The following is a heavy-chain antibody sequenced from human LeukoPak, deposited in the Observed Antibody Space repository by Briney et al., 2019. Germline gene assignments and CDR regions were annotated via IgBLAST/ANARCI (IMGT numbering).Heavy chain of an antibody. CDR2: VSGSGGST. Sequence: GGSLRLSCAASGSPFSSYAMSWVRQAPGKGLEWVSVVSGSGGSTYYADSVKGRFTISRDNSKNTLYLQMNSLRAEDTAVYYCAKVLPSSSWYCYFDYWGQGTLVTVSS. V-gene: IGHV3-23*01. D-gene: IGHD6-13*01. CDR3: AKVLPSSSWYCYFDY. CDR1: GSPFSSYA. J-gene: IGHJ4*02.